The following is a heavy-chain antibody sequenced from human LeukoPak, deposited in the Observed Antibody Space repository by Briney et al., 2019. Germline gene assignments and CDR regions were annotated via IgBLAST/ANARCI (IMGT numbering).Heavy chain of an antibody. CDR3: ARGISDLWSGYYTDYYFDY. D-gene: IGHD3-3*01. V-gene: IGHV1-18*01. J-gene: IGHJ4*02. CDR1: GGTFSSYA. Sequence: ASVKVSCKASGGTFSSYAISWVRQAPGQGLEWMGWISAYNGNTNYAQKLQGRVTMTTDTSTSTAYMELRSLRSDDTAVYYCARGISDLWSGYYTDYYFDYWGQGTLVTVSS. CDR2: ISAYNGNT.